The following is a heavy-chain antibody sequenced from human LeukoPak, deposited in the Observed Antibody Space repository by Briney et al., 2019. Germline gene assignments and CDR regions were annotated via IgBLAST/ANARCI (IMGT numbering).Heavy chain of an antibody. J-gene: IGHJ4*02. D-gene: IGHD1-26*01. V-gene: IGHV1-69*04. CDR3: AREGTGSYAGSFVY. CDR2: IVPILGIA. CDR1: GGSFSSYA. Sequence: GASVKVSCKASGGSFSSYAISWVRQAPGQGLEWVGSIVPILGIADYAQKFQARVTITADKSASTVYMELTSLTSDDTAVYYCAREGTGSYAGSFVYWGQGTLVTVSS.